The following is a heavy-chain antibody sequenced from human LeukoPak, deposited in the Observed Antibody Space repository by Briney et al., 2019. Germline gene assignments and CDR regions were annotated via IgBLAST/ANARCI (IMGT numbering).Heavy chain of an antibody. Sequence: TGGSLRLSCVASGFTFSSHNMNWVRQAPGKGLQWVSYISASGSHMYYEDSVRGRFTISRDNAGGSLYLHMNSLRGEDTAVYYCARQAPDRDLPDHWGQGTVLTV. CDR1: GFTFSSHN. J-gene: IGHJ4*02. CDR3: ARQAPDRDLPDH. D-gene: IGHD1-14*01. V-gene: IGHV3-21*01. CDR2: ISASGSHM.